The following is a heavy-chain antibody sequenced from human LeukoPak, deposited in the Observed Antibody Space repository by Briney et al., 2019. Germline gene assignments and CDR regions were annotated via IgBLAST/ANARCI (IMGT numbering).Heavy chain of an antibody. J-gene: IGHJ6*03. CDR1: GYTFTSYD. Sequence: GASVKVSCKASGYTFTSYDINWVRQATGQGLEWMGWMNPNSGNTGYAQKFQGRVTMTRNTSISTAYMELSSLRSEDTAVYYCARGKGTQVGPAFYYYYMDVWGKGTTVTVSS. CDR3: ARGKGTQVGPAFYYYYMDV. CDR2: MNPNSGNT. D-gene: IGHD1-26*01. V-gene: IGHV1-8*01.